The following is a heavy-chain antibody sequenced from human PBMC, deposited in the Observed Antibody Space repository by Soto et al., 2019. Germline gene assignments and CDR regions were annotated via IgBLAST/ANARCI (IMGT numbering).Heavy chain of an antibody. CDR1: GGTFSSYA. J-gene: IGHJ5*02. V-gene: IGHV1-69*01. D-gene: IGHD3-10*01. Sequence: QVQLVQSGAEEKKPGSSVKVSCKASGGTFSSYAISWVRQAPGQGLEWMGGIIPIFGTANYAQKFQGRFTITRDESTSTAYMELSSLRSEDTAVYYCSRAEITMVRGVPAGFDPWGQGTLVTVSS. CDR2: IIPIFGTA. CDR3: SRAEITMVRGVPAGFDP.